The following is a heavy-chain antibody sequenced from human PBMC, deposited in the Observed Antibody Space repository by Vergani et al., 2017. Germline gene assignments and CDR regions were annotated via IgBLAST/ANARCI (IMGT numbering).Heavy chain of an antibody. CDR3: ARDGGEYDKDALDV. Sequence: QVQLQESGPGLVKPSETLSLTCAVSGYSISSGYYWGWIRQPPGKGLDWIASIYTSGATNYNPSLRSRAIMSVDASKKQFSLKLTSVTAADTAVYYCARDGGEYDKDALDVWGQGTKVTVTS. CDR1: GYSISSGYY. CDR2: IYTSGAT. J-gene: IGHJ3*01. V-gene: IGHV4-38-2*02. D-gene: IGHD2-21*01.